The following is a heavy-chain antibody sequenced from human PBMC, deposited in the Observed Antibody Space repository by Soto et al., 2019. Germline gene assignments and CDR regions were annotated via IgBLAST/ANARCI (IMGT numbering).Heavy chain of an antibody. D-gene: IGHD1-1*01. J-gene: IGHJ4*02. CDR2: IYWDDDK. Sequence: QITLKESGPTLVKPTQTLTLTCTFSGFSFSTIGVGVACIRQPPGKALEWLGIIYWDDDKWYSPSLKSRLTFTKDTSKDQVVLTMTNMDPVDTATYYCAHRVAQLEFDYWGQGTLVTVSS. CDR1: GFSFSTIGVG. CDR3: AHRVAQLEFDY. V-gene: IGHV2-5*02.